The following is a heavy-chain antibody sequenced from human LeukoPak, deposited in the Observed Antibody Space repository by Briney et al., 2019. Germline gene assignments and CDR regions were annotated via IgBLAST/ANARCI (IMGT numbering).Heavy chain of an antibody. CDR3: AGSDVFNASFDY. J-gene: IGHJ4*02. CDR1: GFRFSNYA. V-gene: IGHV3-23*01. D-gene: IGHD5-24*01. CDR2: ISGGGVTT. Sequence: GGSLRLSCAASGFRFSNYAMRWVRQAPGKGLEWVSGISGGGVTTYYADSVKGRFTISRDNSKNTLYLQMNSLRADDTAVYYCAGSDVFNASFDYWGQGTLVTVSS.